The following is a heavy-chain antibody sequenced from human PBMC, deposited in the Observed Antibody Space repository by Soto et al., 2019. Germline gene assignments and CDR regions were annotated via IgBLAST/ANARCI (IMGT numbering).Heavy chain of an antibody. J-gene: IGHJ3*02. CDR2: IYHSGST. Sequence: QLQLQESGSGLVKPSQTLSLTCAVSGGSISCGGYSWSWIRQPPGKGLEWIGYIYHSGSTYYNPSLKSRVTISVDRSKNQFSLKLSSVTAADTAVYYCASHGGWFGEPNAFDIWGQGTMVTVSS. CDR3: ASHGGWFGEPNAFDI. D-gene: IGHD3-10*01. V-gene: IGHV4-30-2*01. CDR1: GGSISCGGYS.